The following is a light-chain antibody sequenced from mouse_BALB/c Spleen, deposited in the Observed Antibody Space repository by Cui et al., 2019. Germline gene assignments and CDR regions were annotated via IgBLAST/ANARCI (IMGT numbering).Light chain of an antibody. V-gene: IGKV3-10*01. CDR1: ESVGSYGNSC. CDR3: QQNNEDPYT. J-gene: IGKJ2*01. CDR2: LAA. Sequence: NIVLTPSPASSAVSLAQRATISGRASESVGSYGNSCMHWYQQKPGQPPKLLIYLAANLGSGVPARFSGSGSRTDFTLTIDAVEADDAATYYCQQNNEDPYTFGGGTKLEIK.